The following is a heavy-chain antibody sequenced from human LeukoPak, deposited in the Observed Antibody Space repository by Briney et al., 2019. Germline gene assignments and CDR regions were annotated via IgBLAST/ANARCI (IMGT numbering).Heavy chain of an antibody. D-gene: IGHD2-8*02. CDR3: ASGHCTAGLCPDY. CDR1: EFTVRSNY. CDR2: LYSGGST. V-gene: IGHV3-66*02. J-gene: IGHJ4*02. Sequence: GGSLRLSCAASEFTVRSNYMSWVRQAPGKGLEWVSVLYSGGSTYYADSVRGRFTISRDNSKNTLYLQMNSLRAEDTAVYYCASGHCTAGLCPDYWGQGTLVTVSS.